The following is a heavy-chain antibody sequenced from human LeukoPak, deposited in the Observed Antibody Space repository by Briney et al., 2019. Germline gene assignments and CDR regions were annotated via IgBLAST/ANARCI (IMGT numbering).Heavy chain of an antibody. CDR1: GFTFVSYS. J-gene: IGHJ4*02. D-gene: IGHD3-22*01. CDR3: ARLRRNSDSGGYYYYYDY. CDR2: INTVGSYI. Sequence: GGSLRLSCAASGFTFVSYSFNWVRQAPGKGLEWVSSINTVGSYIYYADSVKGRFTIARDNAENSAYLQMTSMRVEDTAVYYCARLRRNSDSGGYYYYYDYWGQGTLVTVSS. V-gene: IGHV3-21*01.